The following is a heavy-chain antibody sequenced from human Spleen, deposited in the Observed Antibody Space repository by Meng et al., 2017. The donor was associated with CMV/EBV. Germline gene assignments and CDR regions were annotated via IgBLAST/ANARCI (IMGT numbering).Heavy chain of an antibody. D-gene: IGHD6-6*01. CDR2: IRFDGTNK. Sequence: GESLKISCAASGFTFSSYAMHWVRQAPGKGLEWVANIRFDGTNKYHADSVKGRFTISRDNSKNTLYLQMNSLRAEDTAVYYCARDPGIEARDDYWGQGTLVTVSS. CDR1: GFTFSSYA. CDR3: ARDPGIEARDDY. V-gene: IGHV3-30*02. J-gene: IGHJ4*02.